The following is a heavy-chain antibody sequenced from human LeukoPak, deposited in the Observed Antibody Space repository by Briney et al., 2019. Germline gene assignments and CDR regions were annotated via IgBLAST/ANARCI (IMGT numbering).Heavy chain of an antibody. D-gene: IGHD4-17*01. CDR3: ARDLVTVTKGFDV. V-gene: IGHV4-59*11. CDR1: DDSFSSHY. CDR2: ISYIGST. J-gene: IGHJ3*01. Sequence: PSETLSLTCAVSDDSFSSHYWTWIRQPPGKGLEWIGYISYIGSTNYNPSLKSRVTISIDTSRNQFSLRLSSVTAADTAVYYCARDLVTVTKGFDVWGQGTMVSVSS.